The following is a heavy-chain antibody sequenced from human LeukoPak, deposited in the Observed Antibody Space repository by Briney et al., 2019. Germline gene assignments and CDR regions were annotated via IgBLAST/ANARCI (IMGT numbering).Heavy chain of an antibody. CDR3: ATVKREVALYYGGDCYPDAFDI. J-gene: IGHJ3*02. V-gene: IGHV3-74*01. CDR1: GFTFSSYW. D-gene: IGHD2-21*02. CDR2: INSDGSST. Sequence: GGSLRLSCAASGFTFSSYWMHWVRQAPGKGLVWVSRINSDGSSTSYADSVKGRFTISRDNAKNTLYLQMNGLRAEDTAVYYCATVKREVALYYGGDCYPDAFDIWGQGTMVTVSS.